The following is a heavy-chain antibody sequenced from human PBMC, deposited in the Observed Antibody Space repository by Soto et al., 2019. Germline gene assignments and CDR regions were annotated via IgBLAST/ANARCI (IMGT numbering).Heavy chain of an antibody. J-gene: IGHJ4*02. Sequence: AVGSLRLCCAASGGRFNDYDRSWIRQAPGKGLEWVSYNSGSTTYTNYADSVKGRFTISRDSAKNSLYLQMNSLRAEDTAVYYCARDPTGGPHYFHYWGQGPLVTLSS. V-gene: IGHV3-11*06. CDR1: GGRFNDYD. CDR3: ARDPTGGPHYFHY. D-gene: IGHD2-8*02. CDR2: NSGSTTYT.